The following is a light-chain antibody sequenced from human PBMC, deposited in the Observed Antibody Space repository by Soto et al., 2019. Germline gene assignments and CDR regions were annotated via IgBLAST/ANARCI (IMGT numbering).Light chain of an antibody. CDR2: DAS. Sequence: EIVLTQSPATLSLSPGERATLSCRASQSVSSYLTWYQQKPGQAPRLLIYDASNRATGIPARFSGSGSGTAFTLTISSLQSEDFAVYFCQQYNNWPPLTFGGGTKVDIK. CDR3: QQYNNWPPLT. J-gene: IGKJ4*01. V-gene: IGKV3-11*01. CDR1: QSVSSY.